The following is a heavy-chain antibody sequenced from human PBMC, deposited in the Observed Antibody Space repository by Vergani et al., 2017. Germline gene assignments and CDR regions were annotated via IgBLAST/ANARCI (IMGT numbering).Heavy chain of an antibody. Sequence: QVQLQESGPGLVKPSETLSLTCTVSGGSISSYYWSWIRQPPGKGLEWIGYIYYSGSTNYNPSLKSRVTISVDTSKNQFSLKLSSVTAADTAVYYCARGGCGNLWDYYYGMDVWGQGTTVTVSS. D-gene: IGHD4-23*01. V-gene: IGHV4-59*01. CDR3: ARGGCGNLWDYYYGMDV. CDR2: IYYSGST. J-gene: IGHJ6*02. CDR1: GGSISSYY.